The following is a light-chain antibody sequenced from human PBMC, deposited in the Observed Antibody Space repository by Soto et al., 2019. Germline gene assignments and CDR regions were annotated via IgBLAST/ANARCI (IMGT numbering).Light chain of an antibody. Sequence: EIVMTQSPATLSVSPGERATLSCRASQSVSSNLAWYQQKPGQAPRLLIYVASTRATGIPARFSGSASGTEFTLTISSLQSEDFAVYYCKQYNNWPPWTFGQGTKVEIK. CDR2: VAS. V-gene: IGKV3D-15*01. CDR1: QSVSSN. CDR3: KQYNNWPPWT. J-gene: IGKJ1*01.